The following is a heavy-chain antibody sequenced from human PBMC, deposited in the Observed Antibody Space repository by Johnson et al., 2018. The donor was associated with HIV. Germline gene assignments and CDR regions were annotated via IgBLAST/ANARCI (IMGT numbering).Heavy chain of an antibody. CDR1: GFTFNSYW. CDR2: IKQDGSEK. J-gene: IGHJ3*02. Sequence: VQLVESGGGVVQPGRSLRLSCAASGFTFNSYWMSGVRQAPGKGLEWVANIKQDGSEKNYVDSVKGRFTISRDNAKNSLYLQMNSLRAEDTTVYYCTTALLIVVVPAATHAFDIWGQGTLVTVSS. V-gene: IGHV3-7*05. D-gene: IGHD2-2*01. CDR3: TTALLIVVVPAATHAFDI.